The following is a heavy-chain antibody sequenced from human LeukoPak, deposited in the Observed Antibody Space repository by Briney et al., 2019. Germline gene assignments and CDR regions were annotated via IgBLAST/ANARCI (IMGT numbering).Heavy chain of an antibody. V-gene: IGHV3-33*06. Sequence: GSLRLSCAASGFTFSSYGMHWVRQAPGKGLEWVAVIWYDGSNKYYADSVEGRFTISRDNSKNTLYLQMNSLRAEDTAVYYCAKDRDLYSGSPGGVDYWGQGTLVTVSS. CDR2: IWYDGSNK. D-gene: IGHD1-26*01. J-gene: IGHJ4*02. CDR3: AKDRDLYSGSPGGVDY. CDR1: GFTFSSYG.